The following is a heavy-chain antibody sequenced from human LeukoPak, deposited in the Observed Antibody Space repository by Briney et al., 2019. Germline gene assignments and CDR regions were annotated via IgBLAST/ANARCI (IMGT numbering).Heavy chain of an antibody. D-gene: IGHD1-14*01. Sequence: GASVKVSCKASGYTFTSYTIHWVRQAPGESLEWLGWISVGRGDSKCSQEFQGRVTLTRDTSATTAYLEVSSLRPEDMAVYYCARERGIRDAFDFWGQGTMVTVSS. CDR2: ISVGRGDS. CDR3: ARERGIRDAFDF. CDR1: GYTFTSYT. J-gene: IGHJ3*01. V-gene: IGHV1-3*03.